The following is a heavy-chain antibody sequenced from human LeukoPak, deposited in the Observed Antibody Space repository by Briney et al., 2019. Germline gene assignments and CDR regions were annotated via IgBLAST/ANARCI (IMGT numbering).Heavy chain of an antibody. J-gene: IGHJ4*02. CDR1: GFTFSSYS. D-gene: IGHD3-9*01. Sequence: PGGSLRLSCAASGFTFSSYSMNWVRQAPGKGLEYVSAISSNGGSTYYANSVKGRFTISRDNSKNTLYLQMGSLRAEDMAVYYCARVPKPFDWFSFDYWGQGTLVTVSS. CDR2: ISSNGGST. CDR3: ARVPKPFDWFSFDY. V-gene: IGHV3-64*01.